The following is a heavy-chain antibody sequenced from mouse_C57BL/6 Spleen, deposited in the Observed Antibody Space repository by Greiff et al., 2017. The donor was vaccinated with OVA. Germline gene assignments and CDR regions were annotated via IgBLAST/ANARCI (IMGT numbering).Heavy chain of an antibody. Sequence: QVQLQQPGAELVKPGASVKLSCKASGYTFTSYWMHWVKQRPGQGLEWIGMIHPNSGGTNYNEKFKSKATLTVDKSSSTAYMQLSSLTSEDSAVYYCARNYGGDWYFDVWGTGTTVTVSS. D-gene: IGHD1-1*01. CDR1: GYTFTSYW. CDR2: IHPNSGGT. CDR3: ARNYGGDWYFDV. J-gene: IGHJ1*03. V-gene: IGHV1-64*01.